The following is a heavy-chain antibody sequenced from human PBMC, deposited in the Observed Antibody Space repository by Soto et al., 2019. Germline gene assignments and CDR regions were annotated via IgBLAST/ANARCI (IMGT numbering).Heavy chain of an antibody. D-gene: IGHD4-17*01. CDR2: IVVGSGNT. CDR3: AAVLATVEPYYFDY. CDR1: GFTFTSSA. V-gene: IGHV1-58*02. J-gene: IGHJ4*02. Sequence: QMQLVQSGPEVKKPGTSVKVSCKASGFTFTSSAMQWVRHALGQRLEWIGWIVVGSGNTNYAQKFQERVTITRDMSTSTAYMELSSLRSEDTAVYYCAAVLATVEPYYFDYRGQGTLVTVSS.